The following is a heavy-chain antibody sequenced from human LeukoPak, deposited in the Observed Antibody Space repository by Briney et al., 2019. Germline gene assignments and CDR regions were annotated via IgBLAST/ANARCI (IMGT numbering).Heavy chain of an antibody. Sequence: SETLSLTCTVSGGSISSYYWRWIRPPPGQGLEWIGYIYYSGSTNYNPSLKSRVTISVDTTKNQFSLKLSSVTAADTAVYYCARDRARGVWWESPAEYGMDVWGQGTTVTVSS. CDR1: GGSISSYY. J-gene: IGHJ6*02. V-gene: IGHV4-59*12. CDR2: IYYSGST. D-gene: IGHD2-21*01. CDR3: ARDRARGVWWESPAEYGMDV.